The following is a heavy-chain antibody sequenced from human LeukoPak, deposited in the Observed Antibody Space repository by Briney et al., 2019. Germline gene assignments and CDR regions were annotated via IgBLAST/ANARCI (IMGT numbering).Heavy chain of an antibody. CDR3: AKDGSVLLGFGESDAFDI. Sequence: GGSLRLSCAASGFTFSSYAMSWVRPAPGKGLEWVSAISGSGGSTYYSDSVKGRFTISRDNSKNTRYLQINSLRAEDTAVDYCAKDGSVLLGFGESDAFDIWGQGTMVSVSS. CDR1: GFTFSSYA. J-gene: IGHJ3*02. V-gene: IGHV3-23*01. D-gene: IGHD3-10*01. CDR2: ISGSGGST.